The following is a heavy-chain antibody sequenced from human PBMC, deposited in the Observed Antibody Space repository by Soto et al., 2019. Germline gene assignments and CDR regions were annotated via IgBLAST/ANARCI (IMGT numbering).Heavy chain of an antibody. CDR3: AREGDGYPDY. D-gene: IGHD5-12*01. V-gene: IGHV4-30-4*07. Sequence: QVQLQESGPGLVKPSQTLSLTCSVSGASISSGDYSWSWIRQPPGKGLEWIGYIYYSGSTYYNPPLKXXVXTXADRSKNQFSLKLSSVTAADTAVYYCAREGDGYPDYWGQGTLVTVSS. CDR1: GASISSGDYS. J-gene: IGHJ4*02. CDR2: IYYSGST.